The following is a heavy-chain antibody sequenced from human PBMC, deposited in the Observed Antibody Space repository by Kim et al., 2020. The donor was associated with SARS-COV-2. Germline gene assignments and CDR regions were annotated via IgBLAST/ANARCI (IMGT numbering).Heavy chain of an antibody. CDR1: GFTFSSYS. Sequence: GGSLRLSCAASGFTFSSYSMNWVRQAPGKGLEWVSSISSSSIYIYYADSVKGRFTISRDNAKNSLYLQMNSLRAEDTAVYYCARGFVVVPAAHYYYYYGMDVWGQGTTVTVSS. CDR2: ISSSSIYI. CDR3: ARGFVVVPAAHYYYYYGMDV. J-gene: IGHJ6*02. D-gene: IGHD2-2*01. V-gene: IGHV3-21*01.